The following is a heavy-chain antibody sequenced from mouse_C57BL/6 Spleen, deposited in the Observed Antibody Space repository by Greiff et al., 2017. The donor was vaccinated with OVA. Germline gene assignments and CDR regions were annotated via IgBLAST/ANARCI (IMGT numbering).Heavy chain of an antibody. J-gene: IGHJ1*03. V-gene: IGHV1-69*01. Sequence: QVQLQQPGAELVMPGASVKLSCKASGYTFTSYWMHWVKQRPGQGLEWIGEIDPSDSYTNYNQKFKGKSTLTVDKSSSTAYMQLRRLTSEDSAVYYCARGIHYCGSSHWYFDVGGTGTTVTVYS. CDR3: ARGIHYCGSSHWYFDV. CDR2: IDPSDSYT. D-gene: IGHD1-1*01. CDR1: GYTFTSYW.